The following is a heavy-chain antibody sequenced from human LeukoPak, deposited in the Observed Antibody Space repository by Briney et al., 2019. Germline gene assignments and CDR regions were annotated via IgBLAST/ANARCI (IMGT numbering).Heavy chain of an antibody. CDR3: ARGSFGGYIATWNPVDY. Sequence: ASVKVSCKASDYTFSHYAITWVRQAPGQGLEWMGWISPSNGQAKYAQRFPGRITMTTEKSTSTAYMELKTLRSDDTAVYYCARGSFGGYIATWNPVDYWGQGTLVTVSS. CDR1: DYTFSHYA. J-gene: IGHJ4*02. CDR2: ISPSNGQA. V-gene: IGHV1-18*01. D-gene: IGHD3-16*02.